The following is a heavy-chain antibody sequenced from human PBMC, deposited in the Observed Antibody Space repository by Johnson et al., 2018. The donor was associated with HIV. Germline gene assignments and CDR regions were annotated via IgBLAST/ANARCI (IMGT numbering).Heavy chain of an antibody. J-gene: IGHJ3*02. V-gene: IGHV3-7*03. CDR1: GFTFSSYA. CDR2: IKQGGSEK. Sequence: MLLVESGGDVVQPGRSLRLSCTASGFTFSSYALHWVRQAPGKGLEWVANIKQGGSEKYFVDSLKGRFIISRDNAKNSLYLQMNSLRAEDTAVYYCATLNGHALDIWGQGTMVTVSS. CDR3: ATLNGHALDI.